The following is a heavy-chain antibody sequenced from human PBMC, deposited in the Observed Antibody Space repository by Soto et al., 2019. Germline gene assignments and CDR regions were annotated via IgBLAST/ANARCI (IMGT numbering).Heavy chain of an antibody. Sequence: ASVKVSCKASGYTFTSYAMHWVRQAPGQRLEWMGWINAGNGNTKYSQKFQGRVTITRDTSASTAYMELSSVRSEDTAVYYCARGGIFDSSGYYYFSAFDIWGQGTMVTVSS. J-gene: IGHJ3*02. CDR3: ARGGIFDSSGYYYFSAFDI. D-gene: IGHD3-22*01. CDR2: INAGNGNT. V-gene: IGHV1-3*01. CDR1: GYTFTSYA.